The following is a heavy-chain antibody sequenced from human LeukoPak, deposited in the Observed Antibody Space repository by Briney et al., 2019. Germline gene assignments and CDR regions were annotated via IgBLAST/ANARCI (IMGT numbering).Heavy chain of an antibody. CDR1: GFTFSTYW. Sequence: GGSLRLSCAASGFTFSTYWMHWVRHPPAKGLVWVSRISIDGNSTTSADSVKGRFTISRHNAKNTMYLPMNSLIGEDTAVYYCVREYSSSSSMAFDIWGQGTMVTVSS. CDR2: ISIDGNST. V-gene: IGHV3-74*01. CDR3: VREYSSSSSMAFDI. D-gene: IGHD6-6*01. J-gene: IGHJ3*02.